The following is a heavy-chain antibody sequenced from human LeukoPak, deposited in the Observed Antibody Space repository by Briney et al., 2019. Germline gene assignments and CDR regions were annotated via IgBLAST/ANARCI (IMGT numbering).Heavy chain of an antibody. Sequence: PGGSLRLSCEASGFTLNSYIMHWVRQAPGKGLEWVALISFDGRDKQYADSVKGRFTISKDNSKNTLYLQMNSLSGDDTSMCFCARAYGGLIDYWGQGTLVTVSS. V-gene: IGHV3-30*04. D-gene: IGHD3-16*01. CDR3: ARAYGGLIDY. CDR2: ISFDGRDK. J-gene: IGHJ4*02. CDR1: GFTLNSYI.